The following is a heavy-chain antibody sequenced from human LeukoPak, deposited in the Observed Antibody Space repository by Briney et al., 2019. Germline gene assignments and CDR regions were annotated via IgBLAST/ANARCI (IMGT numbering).Heavy chain of an antibody. Sequence: PSETLSLTCTVSGGSINSGGYFWNWNRQHPGRGLEWIGSIYYTGSTSYYPSLKSRLTISIATSKNQFSLRLNSVIAADTAVYYCARERFAGGYRYLDYWGQGTLVTVSS. CDR3: ARERFAGGYRYLDY. J-gene: IGHJ4*02. V-gene: IGHV4-31*03. D-gene: IGHD2-8*02. CDR1: GGSINSGGYF. CDR2: IYYTGST.